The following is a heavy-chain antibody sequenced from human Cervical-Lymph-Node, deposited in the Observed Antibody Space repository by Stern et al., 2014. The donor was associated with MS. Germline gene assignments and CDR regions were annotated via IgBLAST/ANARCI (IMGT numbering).Heavy chain of an antibody. J-gene: IGHJ4*01. Sequence: MQLVQSGGGSVQPGGSLRLSCATSGFTFSSSWLHWVRQAPGEGLEWVSRMNSDGSTIDYADSVRGRFTISRDNAKNTLYLQMDSLRAEDTAVYYCATAGSYRFDFWGHGALVTVSS. CDR1: GFTFSSSW. D-gene: IGHD3-10*01. CDR3: ATAGSYRFDF. CDR2: MNSDGSTI. V-gene: IGHV3-74*02.